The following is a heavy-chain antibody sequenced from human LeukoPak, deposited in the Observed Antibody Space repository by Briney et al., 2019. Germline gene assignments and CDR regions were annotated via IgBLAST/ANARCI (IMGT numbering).Heavy chain of an antibody. CDR3: ARDADIAVAGISSANWFDP. D-gene: IGHD6-19*01. CDR1: GGTFSSYA. CDR2: IIPIFGMA. Sequence: GASVKVSCKASGGTFSSYAISWVRQAPGQGLEWMGRIIPIFGMANHAQNFQGRATITADKSTSTAYMELSSLTSEDTAVYFCARDADIAVAGISSANWFDPWGQGTLVTVSA. V-gene: IGHV1-69*04. J-gene: IGHJ5*02.